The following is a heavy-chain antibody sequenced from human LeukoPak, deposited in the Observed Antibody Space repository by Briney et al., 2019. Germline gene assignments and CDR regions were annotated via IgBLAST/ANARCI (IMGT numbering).Heavy chain of an antibody. CDR1: GFTFSSYS. D-gene: IGHD6-6*01. CDR2: ISSSSSYI. J-gene: IGHJ6*03. CDR3: ARYPARLYYYYYMDV. V-gene: IGHV3-21*01. Sequence: GGSLRLSCAASGFTFSSYSMNWVRQAPGKGLEWVSSISSSSSYIYYADSVKGRFTISRDNAKNSLYLQMNSLRAEDTAVYYCARYPARLYYYYYMDVWGKGTTVTVSS.